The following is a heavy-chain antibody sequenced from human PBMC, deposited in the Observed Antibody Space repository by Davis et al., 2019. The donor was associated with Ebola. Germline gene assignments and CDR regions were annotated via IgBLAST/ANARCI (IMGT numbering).Heavy chain of an antibody. CDR2: PGTSADT. CDR1: GSVFRNYV. D-gene: IGHD1-26*01. Sequence: GESLKISCAASGSVFRNYVMSWVRQAPGKGLEWVSTPGTSADTYYADSVKGRFTISRDNSKNTLYLQMNGLRVEDTAIYYCAKDTSNIWFDIWGQGTNVTVSS. J-gene: IGHJ3*02. V-gene: IGHV3-23*01. CDR3: AKDTSNIWFDI.